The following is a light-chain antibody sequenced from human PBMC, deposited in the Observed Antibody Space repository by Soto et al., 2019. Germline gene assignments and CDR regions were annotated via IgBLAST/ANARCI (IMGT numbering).Light chain of an antibody. CDR1: QTIITW. CDR3: QPYHVFSWT. CDR2: KAS. V-gene: IGKV1-5*03. J-gene: IGKJ1*01. Sequence: DIQLTQSPSTLSASVGDRVTITCRASQTIITWLAWYQQKPGKAPKLLISKASSLESGVPSRFSGSGSGTEFTLTINSLQPDDSATYYCQPYHVFSWTFGQGTKVEVE.